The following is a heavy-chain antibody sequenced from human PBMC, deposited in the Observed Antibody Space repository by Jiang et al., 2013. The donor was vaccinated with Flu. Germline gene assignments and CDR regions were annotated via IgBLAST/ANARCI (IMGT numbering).Heavy chain of an antibody. D-gene: IGHD6-13*01. CDR3: ARGWYSRLFDY. J-gene: IGHJ4*02. V-gene: IGHV4-34*01. Sequence: KSRVTISVDTSKNQFSLKLSSVTAADTAVYYCARGWYSRLFDYWGQGTLVTVSS.